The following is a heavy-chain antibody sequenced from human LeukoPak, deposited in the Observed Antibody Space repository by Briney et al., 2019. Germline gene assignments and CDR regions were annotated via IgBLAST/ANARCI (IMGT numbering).Heavy chain of an antibody. D-gene: IGHD1-26*01. J-gene: IGHJ6*03. CDR2: ISSSSSYI. CDR3: ARDEKGPKWELRNYMDV. V-gene: IGHV3-21*01. CDR1: GFTFSSYS. Sequence: GGSLRLSCAASGFTFSSYSMNWVRQAPGKGLEWVSSISSSSSYIYYADSVKGRFTISRDNAKNSLYLQMNSLRAEDTAVYYCARDEKGPKWELRNYMDVWGEGTTVTVSS.